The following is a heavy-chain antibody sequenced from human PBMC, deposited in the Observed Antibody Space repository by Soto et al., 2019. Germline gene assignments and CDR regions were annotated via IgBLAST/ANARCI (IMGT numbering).Heavy chain of an antibody. V-gene: IGHV3-15*01. J-gene: IGHJ4*02. CDR1: GFTFSNAW. CDR2: IKSKPDGGTT. CDR3: ATAAVAGRFFLYYFDY. D-gene: IGHD6-19*01. Sequence: EVQLVESGGGLLKPGGSLRPSCAASGFTFSNAWMSWVGQAPGKGLGWVGRIKSKPDGGTTDSAAPVKGRFTISRDDSKNTLYLQMNSLKTEDTAVYDCATAAVAGRFFLYYFDYWGQGTLVTGSS.